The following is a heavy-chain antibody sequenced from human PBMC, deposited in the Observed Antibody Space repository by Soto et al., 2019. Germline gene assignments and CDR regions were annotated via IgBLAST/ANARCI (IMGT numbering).Heavy chain of an antibody. D-gene: IGHD1-7*01. CDR2: ISYSGHT. Sequence: QVRLQESGPGLVKPSETLSLTCTVSGGSITSITNHYCSWIRQPPGKGLEWIGYISYSGHTSYNPSLKSRVIISVDTSKNQVSLNLASVTAADTAVYYCATQGFGTLHGLVDVWGQGTTVTVSS. CDR1: GGSITSITNHY. J-gene: IGHJ6*02. CDR3: ATQGFGTLHGLVDV. V-gene: IGHV4-59*08.